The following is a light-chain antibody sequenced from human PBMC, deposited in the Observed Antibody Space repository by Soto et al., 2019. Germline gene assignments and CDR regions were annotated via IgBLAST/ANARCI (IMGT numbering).Light chain of an antibody. CDR1: SSDFGSYNV. CDR3: CSYGGTNFVL. Sequence: QSALTQPASVSGSPGQSLTISCTGTSSDFGSYNVVSWYQQHPGKAPKLMIYEGSKRPSGVSNRFSGSKSGYTASLTISGLQAEDEADYFCCSYGGTNFVLFGGGTQLTVL. CDR2: EGS. V-gene: IGLV2-23*01. J-gene: IGLJ2*01.